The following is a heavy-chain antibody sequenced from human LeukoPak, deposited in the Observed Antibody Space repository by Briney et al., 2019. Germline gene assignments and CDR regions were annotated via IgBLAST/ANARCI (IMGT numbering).Heavy chain of an antibody. CDR3: ARDYYGSGSYGPFHH. J-gene: IGHJ1*01. CDR2: ISYDGSNK. D-gene: IGHD3-10*01. V-gene: IGHV3-30-3*01. Sequence: GGSLRLSCAASGFTFSSYAMHWVRQAPGKGLEWVAVISYDGSNKYYADSVKGRFTISRGNSKTTLFLQMNSLRAEDTAEYYCARDYYGSGSYGPFHHWGQGTLVTVSS. CDR1: GFTFSSYA.